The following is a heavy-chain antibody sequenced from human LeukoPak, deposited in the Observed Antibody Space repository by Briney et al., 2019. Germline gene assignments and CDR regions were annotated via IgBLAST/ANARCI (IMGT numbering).Heavy chain of an antibody. CDR2: IYYTGST. V-gene: IGHV4-59*07. CDR3: ARVRNSYGERDFDY. D-gene: IGHD5-18*01. J-gene: IGHJ4*02. Sequence: SDTLSLTCTVSSGSITGYYWSWIRHPPGEGLEWIVYIYYTGSTNYNPSLKSRVTMSLDTSKNHFSLQLSSVTAADTAVYYCARVRNSYGERDFDYWGQGILVTVSS. CDR1: SGSITGYY.